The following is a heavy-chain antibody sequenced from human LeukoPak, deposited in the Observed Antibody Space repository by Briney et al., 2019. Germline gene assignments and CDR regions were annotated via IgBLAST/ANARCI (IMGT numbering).Heavy chain of an antibody. J-gene: IGHJ4*02. CDR2: IIPMFGTA. Sequence: SVKVSCKASGGTFNTYPISWVRQAPGQGLEWMGRIIPMFGTAHYAQKYQGRVSITADKSTTTAYMDLNNLRSEDTAVYYCAREWGSYSTSAGNFDYWGQGTLVTVSS. V-gene: IGHV1-69*06. CDR3: AREWGSYSTSAGNFDY. D-gene: IGHD1-26*01. CDR1: GGTFNTYP.